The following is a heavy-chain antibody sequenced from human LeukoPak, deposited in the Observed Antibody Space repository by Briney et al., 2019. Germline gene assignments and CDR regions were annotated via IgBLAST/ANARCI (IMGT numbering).Heavy chain of an antibody. CDR3: AREVITMIVVVTHDAFDI. V-gene: IGHV3-30*03. D-gene: IGHD3-22*01. CDR1: GFTFSSYS. CDR2: ISYDGSNK. J-gene: IGHJ3*02. Sequence: PGGSLRLSCAASGFTFSSYSMNWVRQAPGKGLEWVAVISYDGSNKYYADSVKGRFTISRDNSKNTLYLQMNSLRAEDTAVYYCAREVITMIVVVTHDAFDIWGQGTMVTVSS.